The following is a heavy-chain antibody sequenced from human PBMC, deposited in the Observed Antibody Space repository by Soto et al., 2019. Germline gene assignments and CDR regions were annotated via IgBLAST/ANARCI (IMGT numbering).Heavy chain of an antibody. CDR2: TSYGGSTK. CDR3: ARGAGITVAATSFDY. D-gene: IGHD6-19*01. Sequence: GGSLRLSCAASGFTFSRYTMHWVRQAPGKGPEWVAVTSYGGSTKYYADSVKGRFTISRDNSKNTLFLQMNSLRAEDTAVYYCARGAGITVAATSFDYWGHGTLVTVSS. CDR1: GFTFSRYT. J-gene: IGHJ4*01. V-gene: IGHV3-30-3*01.